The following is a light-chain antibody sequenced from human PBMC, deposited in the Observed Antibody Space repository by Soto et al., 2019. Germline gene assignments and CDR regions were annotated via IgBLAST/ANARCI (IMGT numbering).Light chain of an antibody. CDR3: QQYTDFSALT. J-gene: IGKJ4*01. CDR2: KAS. CDR1: QSIGSW. Sequence: DIRMTQSPSTLSASVGDRVTITCRASQSIGSWLAWYQQKPGKAPRLLIYKASNLEGGVLSRFSGSGSGTDFILTISSLQADDFATYYCQQYTDFSALTFGGGTKVEIK. V-gene: IGKV1-5*03.